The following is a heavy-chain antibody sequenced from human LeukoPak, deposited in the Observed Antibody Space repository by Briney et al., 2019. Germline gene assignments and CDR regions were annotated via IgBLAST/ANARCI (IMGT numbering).Heavy chain of an antibody. CDR2: INHSGST. V-gene: IGHV4-34*01. CDR3: ARPYVGGNDAFDI. Sequence: SETLSLTCAVYGGSFSGYYWSWIRQPPGKGLEWIGEINHSGSTNYNPSLKGRVTTSVDTSKNQFSLKLSSVTAADTAVYYCARPYVGGNDAFDIWGQGTMVTVSS. J-gene: IGHJ3*02. D-gene: IGHD1-26*01. CDR1: GGSFSGYY.